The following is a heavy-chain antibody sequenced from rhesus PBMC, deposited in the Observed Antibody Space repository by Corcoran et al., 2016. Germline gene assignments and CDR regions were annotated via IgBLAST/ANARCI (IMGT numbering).Heavy chain of an antibody. J-gene: IGHJ6*01. CDR2: IYGDDSSK. V-gene: IGHV4S11*01. CDR1: GGSISGHY. D-gene: IGHD6-31*01. CDR3: ARQGYGSGSYGLDS. Sequence: QVQLQESGPGLVKPAETLSLSCTVSGGSISGHYWNWTRQFPGKGLEWIGNIYGDDSSKNNNPSLQRRVTLSVDTSKNQVSLRLTSVIAADTAVYYCARQGYGSGSYGLDSWGQGVGVTVSP.